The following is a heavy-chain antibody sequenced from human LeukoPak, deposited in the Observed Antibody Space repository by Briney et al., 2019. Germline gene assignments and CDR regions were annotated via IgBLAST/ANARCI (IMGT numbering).Heavy chain of an antibody. J-gene: IGHJ4*02. CDR3: AKIIVAGLYYFDY. CDR1: GYSISSGYY. Sequence: SETLSLTCTVSGYSISSGYYWGWIRQPPGKGLEWIGSIYHSGNTYYNPSLKSRVTLSVDTSKNQFSLRLSSVTAADTAVYYCAKIIVAGLYYFDYWGQGTLVTVSS. D-gene: IGHD6-19*01. CDR2: IYHSGNT. V-gene: IGHV4-38-2*02.